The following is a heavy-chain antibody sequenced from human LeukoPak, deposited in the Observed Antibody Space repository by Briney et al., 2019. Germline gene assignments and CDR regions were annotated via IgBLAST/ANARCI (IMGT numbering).Heavy chain of an antibody. CDR1: GGSFSGYY. Sequence: PSETLSLTCAVYGGSFSGYYWSWIRQPPGKGLEWIVEINHSGSTNYNPSSKSRVAISVDTSKNQFSLKLRSVTAADTAMYYCARQGPYCGGDCSNYLDFWGQGALVTVSS. CDR3: ARQGPYCGGDCSNYLDF. J-gene: IGHJ4*02. CDR2: INHSGST. D-gene: IGHD2-21*01. V-gene: IGHV4-34*01.